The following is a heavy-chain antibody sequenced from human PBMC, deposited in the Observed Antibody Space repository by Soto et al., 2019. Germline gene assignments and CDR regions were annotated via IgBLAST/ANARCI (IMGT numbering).Heavy chain of an antibody. CDR2: IRSKAYGGTT. Sequence: GGSLRLSCTASGFTFGDYAISWFRQAPGKGLEWVGFIRSKAYGGTTEYAASVKGRFTISRDDSKSIAYLQMNSLKTEDTAVYYCTSRASYCSSTSCYVFYWGQGTLVTVSS. D-gene: IGHD2-2*01. CDR1: GFTFGDYA. CDR3: TSRASYCSSTSCYVFY. J-gene: IGHJ4*02. V-gene: IGHV3-49*03.